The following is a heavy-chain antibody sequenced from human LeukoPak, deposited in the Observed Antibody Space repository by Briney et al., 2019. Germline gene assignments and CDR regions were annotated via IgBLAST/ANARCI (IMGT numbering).Heavy chain of an antibody. Sequence: AASVKVSCKASGFTFTGHYIHWVRQAPGQGVEWMGYINPHSGGTNSPQKFQGRVTLTTDTSISAAYMELSSLISDDTAMYYCVREGNEVLTKDFDSWGQGTLVTVSS. V-gene: IGHV1-2*02. CDR3: VREGNEVLTKDFDS. CDR1: GFTFTGHY. D-gene: IGHD4-23*01. CDR2: INPHSGGT. J-gene: IGHJ4*02.